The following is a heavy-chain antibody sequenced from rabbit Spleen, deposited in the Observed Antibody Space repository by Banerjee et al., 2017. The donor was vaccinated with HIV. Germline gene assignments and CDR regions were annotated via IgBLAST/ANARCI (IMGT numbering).Heavy chain of an antibody. Sequence: QEQLVEYGGDLVQPEGSLTLTCKASGFSFSSSYYMCWVRQAPGKGLKWIACIEAGSSGFTYFANWAKGRFTISKTSSTTVTLQMTSLTVADTATYFCARDTGSSFSSYGMDLWGQGTLVTVS. CDR3: ARDTGSSFSSYGMDL. J-gene: IGHJ6*01. D-gene: IGHD8-1*01. V-gene: IGHV1S45*01. CDR1: GFSFSSSYY. CDR2: IEAGSSGFT.